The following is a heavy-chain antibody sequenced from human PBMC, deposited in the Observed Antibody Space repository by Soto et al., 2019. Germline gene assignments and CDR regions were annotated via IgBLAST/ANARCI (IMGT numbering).Heavy chain of an antibody. J-gene: IGHJ3*02. CDR2: ISAYNGNT. CDR1: GYTFTSYG. V-gene: IGHV1-18*01. D-gene: IGHD2-2*01. CDR3: AGRVGYCSSTSCYDAFDI. Sequence: QVQLVQSGAEVKKPGASVKVSCKASGYTFTSYGISWVRQAAGQGLGWMGWISAYNGNTNYAQKLQGRVTMTTDTSTSTAYMELRSLRSDDTAVYYCAGRVGYCSSTSCYDAFDIWGQGTMVTVSS.